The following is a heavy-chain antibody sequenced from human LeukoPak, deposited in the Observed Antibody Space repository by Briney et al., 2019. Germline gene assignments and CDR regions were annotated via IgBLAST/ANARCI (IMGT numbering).Heavy chain of an antibody. CDR3: ARGGELLWFGELYRAYYYYMDV. D-gene: IGHD3-10*01. V-gene: IGHV4-59*08. CDR2: ISDRGST. J-gene: IGHJ6*03. Sequence: SETLSLTCTVSGDSIRSFYWSWIRQPPGKGLEWIAYISDRGSTNYNPSLKSRVTISVDTSKNQFSLKLSSVTAADTAVYYCARGGELLWFGELYRAYYYYMDVWGKGTTVTISS. CDR1: GDSIRSFY.